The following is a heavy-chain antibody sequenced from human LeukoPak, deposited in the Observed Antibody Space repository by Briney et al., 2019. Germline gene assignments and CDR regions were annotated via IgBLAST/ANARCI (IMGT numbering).Heavy chain of an antibody. CDR2: IIPIFGTA. CDR3: ARDLGYSYGYTYYYYYYMDV. V-gene: IGHV1-69*13. Sequence: ASVKVSCKASGGTFSSYAISWVRRAPGQGLEWMGGIIPIFGTANYAQKFQGRVTITADESTSTAYMELSSLRSEDTAVSYCARDLGYSYGYTYYYYYYMDVWGKGTTVTISS. CDR1: GGTFSSYA. J-gene: IGHJ6*03. D-gene: IGHD5-18*01.